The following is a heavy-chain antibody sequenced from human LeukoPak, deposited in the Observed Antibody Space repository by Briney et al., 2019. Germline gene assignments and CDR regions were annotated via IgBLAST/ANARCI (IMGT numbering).Heavy chain of an antibody. CDR2: IIPIFGTA. V-gene: IGHV1-69*13. CDR1: GGTFISYA. CDR3: ARDSGPGFNFDY. D-gene: IGHD1-1*01. J-gene: IGHJ4*02. Sequence: SVKVSCKASGGTFISYAISWVRQAPGQGLEWMRGIIPIFGTANYAQKFQGRVTITADESTSTAYMELSSLRSEDTAVYYCARDSGPGFNFDYWGQGTLVTVSS.